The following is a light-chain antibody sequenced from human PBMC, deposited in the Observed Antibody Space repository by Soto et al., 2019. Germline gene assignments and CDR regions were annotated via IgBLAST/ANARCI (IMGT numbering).Light chain of an antibody. CDR2: TTS. CDR3: QQNYNSPFT. CDR1: QTIGHY. J-gene: IGKJ2*01. V-gene: IGKV1-39*01. Sequence: DIPMTQSPSSLSASVGDRVIITCRTSQTIGHYLNWYQQKPGKAPNLLIYTTSTLESGVPSRFTGSGSGTEFTLTISSLQPEDFATYFCQQNYNSPFTFGQGTKLEI.